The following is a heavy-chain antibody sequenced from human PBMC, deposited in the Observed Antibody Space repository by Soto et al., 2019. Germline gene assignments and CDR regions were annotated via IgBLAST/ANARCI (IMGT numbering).Heavy chain of an antibody. CDR3: ARSSPPRYFGCPSFAAHRGGWFHP. CDR2: INPNSGGT. CDR1: GYTFTGYY. D-gene: IGHD3-9*01. J-gene: IGHJ5*02. Sequence: ASVKVSCKASGYTFTGYYMHWVRQAPGQGLEWVEWINPNSGGTNYAQKFQGWVTMTRDTSISTAYMELSRLRYDDTAVYYCARSSPPRYFGCPSFAAHRGGWFHPWGQGTLLTVSS. V-gene: IGHV1-2*04.